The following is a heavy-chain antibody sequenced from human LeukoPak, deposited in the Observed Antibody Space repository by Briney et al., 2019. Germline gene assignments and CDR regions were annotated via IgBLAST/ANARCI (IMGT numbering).Heavy chain of an antibody. V-gene: IGHV4-31*03. D-gene: IGHD6-19*01. CDR2: IYYSGST. J-gene: IGHJ3*02. CDR3: ARALISSGWYGYAFDI. CDR1: GGSISSGGYY. Sequence: ASETLSLTCTVSGGSISSGGYYWSWIRQHPGKGLEWIGYIYYSGSTYYNPSLKSRVTISVDTSKNQFSLKLSSVTAADTAVYYCARALISSGWYGYAFDIWGQGTMVTVSS.